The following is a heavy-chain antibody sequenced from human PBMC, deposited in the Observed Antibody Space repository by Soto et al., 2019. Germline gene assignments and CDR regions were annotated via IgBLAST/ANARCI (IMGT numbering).Heavy chain of an antibody. V-gene: IGHV4-30-4*01. CDR1: GGSISSGDYY. CDR2: IYYSGST. CDR3: AREIMRTYGMDV. Sequence: TLSLTCTVSGGSISSGDYYWSWIRQPPGKGLEWIGYIYYSGSTYYNPSLKSRVTISVDTSKNQFSLKLSSVTAADTAVYYCAREIMRTYGMDVWGQGTTVTVSS. J-gene: IGHJ6*02.